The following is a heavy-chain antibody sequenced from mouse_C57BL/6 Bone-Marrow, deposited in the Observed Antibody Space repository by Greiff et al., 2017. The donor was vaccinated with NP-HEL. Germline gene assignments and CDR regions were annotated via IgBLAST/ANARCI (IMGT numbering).Heavy chain of an antibody. V-gene: IGHV1-50*01. CDR1: GYTFSSYW. CDR2: IDPSDSYT. CDR3: ASPRHYYAMDY. Sequence: QVQLQQPGAELVKPGASVKLSCKASGYTFSSYWMQWVKQRPGQGLEWIGEIDPSDSYTNYNQTVKGKATLTVDTSSSTAYMQLSSLTSEDSAVYYCASPRHYYAMDYWGQGTSVTVSS. J-gene: IGHJ4*01.